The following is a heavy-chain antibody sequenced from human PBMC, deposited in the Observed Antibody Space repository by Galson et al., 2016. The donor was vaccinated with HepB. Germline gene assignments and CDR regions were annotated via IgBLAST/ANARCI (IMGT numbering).Heavy chain of an antibody. V-gene: IGHV1-69*13. D-gene: IGHD3-10*01. J-gene: IGHJ6*02. CDR2: IIPFVGTT. Sequence: SVKVSCKASGGSFRSIGVSWVRQAPGQGLEWMGGIIPFVGTTINARKFQGRVSITADESTSTVHMELSSLSSEDTAVYYCAGGGAVILPGGGVLTVETYSYYHSMDVWGQGTTVTVSS. CDR1: GGSFRSIG. CDR3: AGGGAVILPGGGVLTVETYSYYHSMDV.